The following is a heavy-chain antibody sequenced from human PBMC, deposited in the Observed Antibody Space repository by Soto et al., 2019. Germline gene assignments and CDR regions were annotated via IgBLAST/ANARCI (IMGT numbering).Heavy chain of an antibody. CDR1: GYSFTSYY. J-gene: IGHJ6*02. D-gene: IGHD3-3*01. V-gene: IGHV1-46*01. CDR2: INPSGGST. CDR3: ARGDLEWLLYRTVPGMDV. Sequence: ASVKVSCKASGYSFTSYYMHWVRQAPGQGLEWMGIINPSGGSTSYAQKFQGRVTMTRDTSTSTVYMELSSLRSEDTAVYYCARGDLEWLLYRTVPGMDVWGQGTTVTVSS.